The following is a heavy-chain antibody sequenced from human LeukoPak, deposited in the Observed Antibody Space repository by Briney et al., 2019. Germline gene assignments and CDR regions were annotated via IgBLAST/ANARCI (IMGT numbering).Heavy chain of an antibody. V-gene: IGHV3-7*01. CDR1: GFTLSESW. CDR3: AAYINWVAGDV. J-gene: IGHJ6*02. D-gene: IGHD1-1*01. CDR2: INHEGGGI. Sequence: GGSLRLSCAASGFTLSESWMSWVRQVPGQGLEWVAHINHEGGGIQYVDSVKGRFTISRDNAKGSVHLQMNSLRAEDTAIYHCAAYINWVAGDVWGQGTTVIVSS.